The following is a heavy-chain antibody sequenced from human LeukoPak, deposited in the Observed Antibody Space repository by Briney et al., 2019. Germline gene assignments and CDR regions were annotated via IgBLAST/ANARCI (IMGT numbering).Heavy chain of an antibody. Sequence: SETLSLTCTVSGGSISSYYWSWIRQPPGKGLGWIGYIYYSGSTNYNPSLKSRVTISVDTSKNQFSLKLSSVTAADTAVYYCAAYGGPLGGIFDYWGQGTLVTVSS. J-gene: IGHJ4*02. CDR2: IYYSGST. V-gene: IGHV4-59*01. D-gene: IGHD4-23*01. CDR3: AAYGGPLGGIFDY. CDR1: GGSISSYY.